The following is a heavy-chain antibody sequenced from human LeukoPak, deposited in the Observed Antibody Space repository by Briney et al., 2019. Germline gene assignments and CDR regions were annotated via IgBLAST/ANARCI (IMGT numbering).Heavy chain of an antibody. V-gene: IGHV3-7*01. CDR1: GFTFSSYW. CDR3: ARTGHYGSGSYPFDY. J-gene: IGHJ4*02. D-gene: IGHD3-10*01. CDR2: IKQDGSEK. Sequence: PGGSLRLSCAASGFTFSSYWMSWVRQAPGKGLEWVANIKQDGSEKYYVDSVKGRFTISRGNAKNSLYLQMNSLRAEDTAVYYCARTGHYGSGSYPFDYWGQGTLVTVSS.